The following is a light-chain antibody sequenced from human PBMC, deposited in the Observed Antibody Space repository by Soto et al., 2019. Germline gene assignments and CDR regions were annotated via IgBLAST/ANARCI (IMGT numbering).Light chain of an antibody. CDR3: QQSYSTPWT. Sequence: DIQMTQSPSTLSASVGDRVAITCRASQSISSWLAWYQQKPGKAPKLLIYEASRLEIGVPSRFSGSGSGSEFTLTISSMQPDDFATYYCQQSYSTPWTFGQGTKVDI. V-gene: IGKV1-5*03. CDR1: QSISSW. J-gene: IGKJ1*01. CDR2: EAS.